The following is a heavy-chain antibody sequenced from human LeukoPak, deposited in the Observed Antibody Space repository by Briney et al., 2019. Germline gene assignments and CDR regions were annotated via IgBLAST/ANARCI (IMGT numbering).Heavy chain of an antibody. CDR2: IYSGGST. D-gene: IGHD5-24*01. V-gene: IGHV3-53*01. CDR1: GFTVSSNY. J-gene: IGHJ4*02. CDR3: AREGDGYIGVLDY. Sequence: GGSLRLSCAASGFTVSSNYMSWVRQAPGKGLEWVSVIYSGGSTYYADSVKGRFTISRDNSKNTLYLQMNSLRAEDTAVYYCAREGDGYIGVLDYWGQGTLVTVSS.